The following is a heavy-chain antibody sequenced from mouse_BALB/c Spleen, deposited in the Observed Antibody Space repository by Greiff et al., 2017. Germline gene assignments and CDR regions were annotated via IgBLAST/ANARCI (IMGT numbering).Heavy chain of an antibody. D-gene: IGHD1-1*01. CDR1: GDSITSGY. Sequence: VQLKESGPSLVKPSQTLSLTCSVTGDSITSGYWNWIRKFPGNKLEYMGYISYSGSTYYNPSLKSRISITRDTSKNQYYLQLNSVTTEDTATYYCASPYYGSSSWFAYWGQGTLVTVSA. V-gene: IGHV3-8*02. CDR3: ASPYYGSSSWFAY. CDR2: ISYSGST. J-gene: IGHJ3*01.